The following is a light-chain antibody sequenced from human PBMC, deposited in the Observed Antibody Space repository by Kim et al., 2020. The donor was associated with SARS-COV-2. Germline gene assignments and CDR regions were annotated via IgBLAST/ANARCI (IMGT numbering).Light chain of an antibody. CDR1: KLGDKY. J-gene: IGLJ1*01. Sequence: SGSPGQTASITCSGDKLGDKYACWYQQKPGQSPVLVIYKDSKRPSGIPERFSGSNSGNTATLTISGTQAMDEADYYCQAWDSSTVVFGTGTKVTVL. V-gene: IGLV3-1*01. CDR2: KDS. CDR3: QAWDSSTVV.